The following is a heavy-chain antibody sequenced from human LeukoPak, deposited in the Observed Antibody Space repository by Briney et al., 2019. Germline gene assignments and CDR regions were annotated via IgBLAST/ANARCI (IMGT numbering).Heavy chain of an antibody. CDR2: IYYSGST. Sequence: SETLSLTCTVSGGSISSYYWSWIRQPPGKGLEWIGYIYYSGSTYYNPSLKSRVTISVDTSKNQFSLKLSSVTAADTAVYYCARDSAGISGWGQGTLVTVSS. D-gene: IGHD3-3*01. J-gene: IGHJ4*02. V-gene: IGHV4-59*12. CDR1: GGSISSYY. CDR3: ARDSAGISG.